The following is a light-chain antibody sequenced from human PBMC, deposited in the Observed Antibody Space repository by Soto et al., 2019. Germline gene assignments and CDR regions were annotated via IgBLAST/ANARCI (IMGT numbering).Light chain of an antibody. CDR1: QGIRSW. J-gene: IGKJ5*01. CDR3: QQANSFPIT. Sequence: DIQMTQSPLSVSASVGDRVTITCRASQGIRSWLAWYQQKPGKAPKLLIYAASSLQSGVPSRFSGSGSGTDFTLIISSLQPEDFATYYCQQANSFPITFGQGTRLEMK. CDR2: AAS. V-gene: IGKV1-12*01.